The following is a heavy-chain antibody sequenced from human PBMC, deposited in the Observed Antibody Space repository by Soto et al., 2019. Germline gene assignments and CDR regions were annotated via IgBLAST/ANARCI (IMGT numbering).Heavy chain of an antibody. D-gene: IGHD2-2*01. CDR2: ISSNGGST. Sequence: EVQLVESGGGLVQPGGSLRLSCAASGFTFSSYAMHWVRQAPGKGLEYVSAISSNGGSTYYANSVKGRFTISRDNSKSTLYLQMGSLRAEDMAVYYCAREAGYCSSTGCYAGFDYWGQGTLVTVSA. V-gene: IGHV3-64*01. CDR1: GFTFSSYA. J-gene: IGHJ4*02. CDR3: AREAGYCSSTGCYAGFDY.